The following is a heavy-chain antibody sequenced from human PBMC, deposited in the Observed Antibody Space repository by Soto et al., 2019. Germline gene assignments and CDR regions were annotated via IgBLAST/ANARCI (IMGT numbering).Heavy chain of an antibody. J-gene: IGHJ6*01. D-gene: IGHD2-2*01. CDR3: APGGYCSSASCSRKYYYDMDV. Sequence: EVQLLESGGGLVQPGGSLRLSCAASGFTFSSYTMSWVRQSPGKGLEWVSSISGSGGTTYYADSVKGRFTISRDNSKNTLYLQVNTLRAEDTAVYYCAPGGYCSSASCSRKYYYDMDVW. V-gene: IGHV3-23*01. CDR2: ISGSGGTT. CDR1: GFTFSSYT.